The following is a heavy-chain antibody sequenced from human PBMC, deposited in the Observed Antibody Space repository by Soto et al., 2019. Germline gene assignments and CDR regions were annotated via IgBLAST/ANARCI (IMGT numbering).Heavy chain of an antibody. CDR1: GGSVSSGSYY. D-gene: IGHD2-15*01. V-gene: IGHV4-61*01. CDR2: IYYSGST. J-gene: IGHJ6*02. CDR3: ARDRGLVYCSGGSCPRRYGMDV. Sequence: KPSETLSLTCTVSGGSVSSGSYYWSWIRQHPGKGLEWIGYIYYSGSTNYNPSLKSRVTISVDTSKNQFSLKLSSVTAADTAVYYCARDRGLVYCSGGSCPRRYGMDVWGQGTTVTVSS.